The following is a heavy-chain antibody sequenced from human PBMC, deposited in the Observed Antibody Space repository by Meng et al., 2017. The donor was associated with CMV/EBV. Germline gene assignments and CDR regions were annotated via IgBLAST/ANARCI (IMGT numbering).Heavy chain of an antibody. CDR2: IYSGGST. CDR3: SYGGGY. D-gene: IGHD3-10*01. CDR1: GFTVSSNY. J-gene: IGHJ4*02. V-gene: IGHV3-53*01. Sequence: GESLKISCAASGFTVSSNYMSWVRQAPGKGLEWVSVIYSGGSTYYADSVKGRFTISRDNSKNTLYLQMNSLRAEETAVYYCSYGGGYWGQGTLVTVSS.